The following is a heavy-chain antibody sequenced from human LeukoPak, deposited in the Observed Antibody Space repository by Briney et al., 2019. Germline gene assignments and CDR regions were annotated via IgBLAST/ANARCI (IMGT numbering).Heavy chain of an antibody. V-gene: IGHV1-69*13. CDR2: IIPIFGTA. Sequence: SVKVSCKASGGTFSSYAISWVRQAPGQGLEWMGGIIPIFGTANYAQKFQGRVTITADESTSTAYMELSSLRSEDTAVYYCARSRYYGSGSYYLFDYWGQGTLVTVSS. CDR3: ARSRYYGSGSYYLFDY. CDR1: GGTFSSYA. D-gene: IGHD3-10*01. J-gene: IGHJ4*02.